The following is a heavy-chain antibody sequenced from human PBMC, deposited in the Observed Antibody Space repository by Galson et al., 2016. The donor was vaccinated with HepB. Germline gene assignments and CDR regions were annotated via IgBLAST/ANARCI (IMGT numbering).Heavy chain of an antibody. D-gene: IGHD5-24*01. V-gene: IGHV3-53*01. CDR3: SVELLQDFDF. Sequence: SLRLSCAASGFTVSSHYMSWVRQAPGKGLEWVSVVYSGGSTYYADSVKGRFTLSRDHYKNTLYLQMNSLRAEATAIYYRSVELLQDFDFWGQGTLVTVSS. J-gene: IGHJ4*02. CDR2: VYSGGST. CDR1: GFTVSSHY.